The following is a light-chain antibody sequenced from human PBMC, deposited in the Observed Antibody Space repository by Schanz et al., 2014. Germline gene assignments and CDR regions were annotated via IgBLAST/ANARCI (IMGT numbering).Light chain of an antibody. J-gene: IGKJ2*01. CDR1: QSVSSTY. Sequence: EIVLTQSPDTLSLSPGERATLSCRASQSVSSTYLAWYQHKPGQAPRLLIYGASSRATGIPDRFSGSGSGTDFTLTISRLEPEDFAVYYCQQYNKWPPGTFGQGTKLEI. CDR3: QQYNKWPPGT. CDR2: GAS. V-gene: IGKV3-20*01.